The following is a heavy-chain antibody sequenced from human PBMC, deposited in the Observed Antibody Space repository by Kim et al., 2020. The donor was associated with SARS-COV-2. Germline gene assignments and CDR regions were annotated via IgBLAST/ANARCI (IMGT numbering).Heavy chain of an antibody. CDR3: ARDGIAVDY. V-gene: IGHV1-2*02. J-gene: IGHJ4*02. CDR2: GGT. Sequence: GGTNYAQKFQGRVTMTRDTSISTAYMELSRLRSDDTAVYYCARDGIAVDYWGQGTLVTVSS. D-gene: IGHD6-13*01.